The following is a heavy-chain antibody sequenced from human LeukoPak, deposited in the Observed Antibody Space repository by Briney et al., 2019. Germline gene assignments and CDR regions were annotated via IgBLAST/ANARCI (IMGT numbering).Heavy chain of an antibody. V-gene: IGHV3-23*01. Sequence: PGGSLRLSCAASGFTFSNYAMNWVRQAPGKGLEWGAGIGGGDDIHYADSVKGRFTGSRDDSKNTLYLQMSSLRIEDTAVYYCAKDATPFNSIWDYFDSWGQGTLVTVSA. CDR3: AKDATPFNSIWDYFDS. CDR2: IGGGDDI. D-gene: IGHD7-27*01. J-gene: IGHJ4*02. CDR1: GFTFSNYA.